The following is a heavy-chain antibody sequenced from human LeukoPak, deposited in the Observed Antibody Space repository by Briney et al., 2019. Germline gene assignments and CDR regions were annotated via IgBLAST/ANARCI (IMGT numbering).Heavy chain of an antibody. V-gene: IGHV1-2*02. CDR2: INPNSGDT. D-gene: IGHD1-1*01. J-gene: IGHJ4*02. Sequence: GSVRDSSKASGHIFTGYHMHWVRPAPGQGLEWMGWINPNSGDTNYAQKFQGRVTMTTDTSISTAYMDLSGLRSDDTAVYYCAADDGFDYWGQGTLVTVSS. CDR1: GHIFTGYH. CDR3: AADDGFDY.